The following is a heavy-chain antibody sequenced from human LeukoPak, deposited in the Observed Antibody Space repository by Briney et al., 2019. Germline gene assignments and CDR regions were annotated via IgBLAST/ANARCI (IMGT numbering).Heavy chain of an antibody. J-gene: IGHJ6*02. Sequence: GGSLRLSCAASGFTFSSFWMSWVRQAPGKGLEWVANIEQDGSEKYYVDSVKGRFTISRDNAKNSLYLQMNSLRAEDTAVYYCAREIAVPGTHRGYYDYYGMDVWGQGTTVTVSS. CDR1: GFTFSSFW. CDR3: AREIAVPGTHRGYYDYYGMDV. V-gene: IGHV3-7*01. D-gene: IGHD6-19*01. CDR2: IEQDGSEK.